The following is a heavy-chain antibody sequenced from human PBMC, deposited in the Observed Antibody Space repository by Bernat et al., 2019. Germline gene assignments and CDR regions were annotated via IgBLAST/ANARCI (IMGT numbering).Heavy chain of an antibody. CDR3: ARPGYGDRSGYYYYYHMDV. Sequence: EVQLVESGGGLVQPGGSLRLSCAASGFTFSSYWMHWVRQAPGKGLVWVSRINSDGSSTSYADSVKGRFTISRDNAKNTLYLQMNSLRAEDTAVYYCARPGYGDRSGYYYYYHMDVWGKGTTVTVSS. CDR1: GFTFSSYW. CDR2: INSDGSST. J-gene: IGHJ6*03. D-gene: IGHD4-17*01. V-gene: IGHV3-74*01.